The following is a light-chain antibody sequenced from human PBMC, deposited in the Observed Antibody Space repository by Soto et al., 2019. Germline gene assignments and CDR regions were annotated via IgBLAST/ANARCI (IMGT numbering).Light chain of an antibody. Sequence: IQMTQSPSSLSASVGDRVTITCRAGQSISTYLNWYQQKSGKAPKLLISAASSLQSGVPSRFSGSGSGTDFALTISSLQPEDFATYYCQQLNSYPPFTFGPGTKVDIK. J-gene: IGKJ3*01. V-gene: IGKV1-39*01. CDR2: AAS. CDR3: QQLNSYPPFT. CDR1: QSISTY.